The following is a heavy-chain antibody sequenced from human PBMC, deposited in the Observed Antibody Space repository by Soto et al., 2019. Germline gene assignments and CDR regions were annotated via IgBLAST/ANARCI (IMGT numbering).Heavy chain of an antibody. J-gene: IGHJ6*02. D-gene: IGHD6-19*01. CDR2: ISYDGSNK. Sequence: PGGSLRLSCAASGFTFSSYAMHWVRQAPGKGLEWVAVISYDGSNKYYADSVKGRFTISRDNSKNTLYLQMNSLRAEDTAVYYCARDTAPLWLVGEPDYYYGMDVWGQGTTVTVSS. CDR1: GFTFSSYA. V-gene: IGHV3-30-3*01. CDR3: ARDTAPLWLVGEPDYYYGMDV.